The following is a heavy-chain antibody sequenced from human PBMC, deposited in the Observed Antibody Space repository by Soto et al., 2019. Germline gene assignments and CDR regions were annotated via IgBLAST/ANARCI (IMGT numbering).Heavy chain of an antibody. CDR1: GYTFNTFW. J-gene: IGHJ5*02. V-gene: IGHV5-10-1*01. D-gene: IGHD2-2*01. CDR2: TDPRESCV. Sequence: GESLKISCTGFGYTFNTFWISCVRQMPGKGLEWMGRTDPRESCVNYSPSFQGHVTISAEKSISTAHLPWGRLKASEPAMYYCARLYCTTSTCDTWFEPWGQGTMVTVSS. CDR3: ARLYCTTSTCDTWFEP.